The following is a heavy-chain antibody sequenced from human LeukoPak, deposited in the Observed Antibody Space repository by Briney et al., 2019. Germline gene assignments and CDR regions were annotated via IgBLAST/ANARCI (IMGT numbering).Heavy chain of an antibody. CDR3: ARIVTTGVRDY. Sequence: GASVKVSCKASGYTFTSYDISWVRQATGQGLEWMGWMNPKSGNTDYAQKFHGRVTRTRNASISTAYMELSSLRSEDTSVYYCARIVTTGVRDYWGQGTLVTVSS. V-gene: IGHV1-8*01. CDR2: MNPKSGNT. CDR1: GYTFTSYD. D-gene: IGHD4-23*01. J-gene: IGHJ4*02.